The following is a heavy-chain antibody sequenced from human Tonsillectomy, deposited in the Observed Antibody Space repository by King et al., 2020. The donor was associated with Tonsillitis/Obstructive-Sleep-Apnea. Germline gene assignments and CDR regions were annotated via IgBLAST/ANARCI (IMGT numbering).Heavy chain of an antibody. CDR2: ISSSSSYI. CDR3: ARDFPPPVGGSFYSCGSFDY. Sequence: VQLVESGGGLVKPGGSLRLSCAASGFTFSSYSMNWVRQAPGKGLEWVSSISSSSSYIYYADSVKGRFTIPRDNDKNSLYLQMNSLRAEDTAVYYCARDFPPPVGGSFYSCGSFDYWGQGTLVTVSS. V-gene: IGHV3-21*01. D-gene: IGHD2-15*01. CDR1: GFTFSSYS. J-gene: IGHJ4*02.